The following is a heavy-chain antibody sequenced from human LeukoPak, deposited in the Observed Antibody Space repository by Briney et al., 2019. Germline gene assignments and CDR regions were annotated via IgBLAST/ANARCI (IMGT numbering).Heavy chain of an antibody. D-gene: IGHD5-18*01. V-gene: IGHV3-53*04. CDR2: IYSGGTT. CDR3: AGGGYSYIWDY. Sequence: PGGSLRLSCAASGFTVSSNYMSWVRQAPGKGLEWVSVIYSGGTTFYADSVKGRFTISGHSSENTLWLQMNGLRAEDTAVYYCAGGGYSYIWDYWGQGTLATVSS. CDR1: GFTVSSNY. J-gene: IGHJ4*02.